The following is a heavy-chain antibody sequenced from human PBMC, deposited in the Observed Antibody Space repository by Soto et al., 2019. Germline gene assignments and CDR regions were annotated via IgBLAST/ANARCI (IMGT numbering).Heavy chain of an antibody. CDR2: IKSKTDDGTT. D-gene: IGHD2-2*01. V-gene: IGHV3-15*01. Sequence: GGSLRLSCTVSGFAFSNAWMTWVRQAPGKGLEWVGRIKSKTDDGTTDYAAPVKGRFTISRDDSRNTLYLQMNSLKTEDTAVYYCTTDSSSWAYYYYYGMDVWGQGTTVTVSS. CDR3: TTDSSSWAYYYYYGMDV. J-gene: IGHJ6*02. CDR1: GFAFSNAW.